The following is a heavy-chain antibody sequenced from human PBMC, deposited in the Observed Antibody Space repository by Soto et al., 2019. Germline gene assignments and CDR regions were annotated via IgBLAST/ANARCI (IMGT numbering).Heavy chain of an antibody. V-gene: IGHV4-31*03. CDR1: GGSISSGGYY. J-gene: IGHJ4*01. CDR2: IYYSGST. D-gene: IGHD6-19*01. CDR3: ARHDGFSSGWIFDY. Sequence: SETLSLTCTVSGGSISSGGYYWNWIRQHPGKGLEWIGNIYYSGSTYYNPSLKSRVSMSVDTSKNQFSLKLRSVTAADTAVYYCARHDGFSSGWIFDYWGHGTLVTVSS.